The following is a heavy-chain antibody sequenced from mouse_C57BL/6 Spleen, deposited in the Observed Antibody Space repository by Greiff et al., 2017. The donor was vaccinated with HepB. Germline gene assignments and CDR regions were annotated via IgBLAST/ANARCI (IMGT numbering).Heavy chain of an antibody. CDR2: IDPSDSET. Sequence: QVQLKQPGAELVRPGSSVKLSCKASGYTFTSYWMHWVKQRPIQGLEWIGNIDPSDSETHYNQKFKDKATLTVDKSSSTAYMQLSSLTSEDSAVYYCAREGDGNFYYFDYWGQGTTLTVSS. CDR3: AREGDGNFYYFDY. V-gene: IGHV1-52*01. J-gene: IGHJ2*01. CDR1: GYTFTSYW. D-gene: IGHD2-1*01.